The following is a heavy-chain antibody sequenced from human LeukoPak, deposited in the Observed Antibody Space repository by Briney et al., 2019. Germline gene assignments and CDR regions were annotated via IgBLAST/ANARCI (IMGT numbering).Heavy chain of an antibody. Sequence: PGGSLRLSCAASGFSFSGFGMNWVRQAPGKGLEWISYIGSSGSAGGNIYYAVSVKGRFTVSRDNAKDSLFLQMNSLQDADTAVYYCARAPTPYFTYYMEVWGKGTTVTVSS. CDR3: ARAPTPYFTYYMEV. CDR1: GFSFSGFG. D-gene: IGHD2-21*01. J-gene: IGHJ6*03. CDR2: IGSSGSAGGNI. V-gene: IGHV3-48*02.